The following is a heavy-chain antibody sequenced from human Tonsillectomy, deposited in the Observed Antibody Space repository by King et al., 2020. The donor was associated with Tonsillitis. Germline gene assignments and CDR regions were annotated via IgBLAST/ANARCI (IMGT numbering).Heavy chain of an antibody. CDR3: TTEAGYLTSGYYSYYGMDV. D-gene: IGHD3-9*01. J-gene: IGHJ6*02. Sequence: VQLVESGGGLVKPGGSLRLFCAASGFTFSKAWMSWVRQAPGKGLEWVGRIKGQTDGGTPDYAAPVKGRFTISRDDSKNTLFLQMNSLKTEDTAVYYCTTEAGYLTSGYYSYYGMDVWGQGTTVTVSS. CDR2: IKGQTDGGTP. CDR1: GFTFSKAW. V-gene: IGHV3-15*01.